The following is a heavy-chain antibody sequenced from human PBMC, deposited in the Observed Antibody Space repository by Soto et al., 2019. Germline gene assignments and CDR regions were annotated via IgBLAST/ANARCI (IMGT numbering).Heavy chain of an antibody. CDR1: GFTFSSYA. CDR2: ISYDGSNK. V-gene: IGHV3-30-3*01. CDR3: ARDRAPPYYYDSSGYYYAFDY. Sequence: GGSLRLSCAASGFTFSSYAMHWVRQAPGKGLEWVAVISYDGSNKYYADSVKGRFTISRDNSKNTLYLQMNSLRAEDTAVYYCARDRAPPYYYDSSGYYYAFDYWGQGTLVTVSS. D-gene: IGHD3-22*01. J-gene: IGHJ4*02.